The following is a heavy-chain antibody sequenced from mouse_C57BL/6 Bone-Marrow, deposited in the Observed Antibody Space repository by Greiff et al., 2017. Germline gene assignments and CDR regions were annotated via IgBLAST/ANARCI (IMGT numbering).Heavy chain of an antibody. CDR3: AREFYYYGSAYFVY. J-gene: IGHJ2*01. Sequence: QVQLQQPGAELVKPGASVKLSCKASGYTFTSYWMHWVKQRPGQGLEWIGMIHPNSGSTNYNEKFKSKATLTVDKSSSTAYMQLSSLTSEDSAVYYGAREFYYYGSAYFVYWGQGTTLTVSS. D-gene: IGHD1-1*01. V-gene: IGHV1-64*01. CDR1: GYTFTSYW. CDR2: IHPNSGST.